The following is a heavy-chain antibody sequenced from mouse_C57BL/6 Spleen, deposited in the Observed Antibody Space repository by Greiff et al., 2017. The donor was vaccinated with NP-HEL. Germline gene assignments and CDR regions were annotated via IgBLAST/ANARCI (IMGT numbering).Heavy chain of an antibody. J-gene: IGHJ2*01. V-gene: IGHV5-12*01. Sequence: EVKLMESGGGLVQPGGSLKLSCAASGFTFSDYYMYWVRQTPEKRLEWVAYISNGGGSTYYPDTVKGRFTISRDNAKNTLYLQMSRLKSEDTAMYYCARQGVYYGIFDYWGQGTTLTVSS. D-gene: IGHD2-1*01. CDR2: ISNGGGST. CDR3: ARQGVYYGIFDY. CDR1: GFTFSDYY.